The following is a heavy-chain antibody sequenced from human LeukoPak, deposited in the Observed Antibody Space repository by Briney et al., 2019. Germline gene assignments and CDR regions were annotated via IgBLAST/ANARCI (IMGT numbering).Heavy chain of an antibody. Sequence: EGSLRLSCAASGFTFSDYNMRWIRQAPGKGLEWVSSISRSGSTKYYADSVKGRFTISRDNAKNSLYLQMNSLGPEDTAVYYCARDPYSGNYGNYYYYYMDVWGKGTTVTISS. CDR2: ISRSGSTK. D-gene: IGHD1-26*01. J-gene: IGHJ6*03. CDR3: ARDPYSGNYGNYYYYYMDV. CDR1: GFTFSDYN. V-gene: IGHV3-11*04.